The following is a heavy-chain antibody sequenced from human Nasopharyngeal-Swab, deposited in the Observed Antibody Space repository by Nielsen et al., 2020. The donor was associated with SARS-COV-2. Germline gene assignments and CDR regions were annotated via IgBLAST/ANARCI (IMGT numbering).Heavy chain of an antibody. CDR3: ASIAAAGAPGY. D-gene: IGHD6-13*01. Sequence: CQAPGKGLERMGSSYYRGSSYYNPSLKSRVTISVDTSKNKFSLKLSSVTAADTAVYYCASIAAAGAPGYWGQGTLVTVSS. V-gene: IGHV4-39*01. J-gene: IGHJ4*02. CDR2: SYYRGSS.